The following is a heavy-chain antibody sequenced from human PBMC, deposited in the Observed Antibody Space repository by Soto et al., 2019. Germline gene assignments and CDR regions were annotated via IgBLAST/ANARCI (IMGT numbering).Heavy chain of an antibody. D-gene: IGHD2-15*01. CDR1: GYTLTELS. V-gene: IGHV1-24*01. J-gene: IGHJ3*02. Sequence: ASVKVSCKVSGYTLTELSMHWVRQAPGKGLEWMGGFDPEDGETIYAQKFQGRVTMTEDTSTDTAYMELSSLRSEDAAVYYCATEGVVVVAETGAFDIWGQGTMVTVSS. CDR3: ATEGVVVVAETGAFDI. CDR2: FDPEDGET.